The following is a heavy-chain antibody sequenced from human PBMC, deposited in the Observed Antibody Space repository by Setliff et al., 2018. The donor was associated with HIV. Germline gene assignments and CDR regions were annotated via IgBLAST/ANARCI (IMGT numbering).Heavy chain of an antibody. D-gene: IGHD2-21*02. CDR3: AREGDGIDY. CDR1: GGSISSGSYY. V-gene: IGHV4-61*09. J-gene: IGHJ4*02. Sequence: SETLSLTCTVSGGSISSGSYYWSWIRQPAGKGLEWIGHIHTSGSTKYNPSLKSRVTISADTSKNQFSLNLSSVTAAETAVYYCAREGDGIDYWGQGTLVTVPS. CDR2: IHTSGST.